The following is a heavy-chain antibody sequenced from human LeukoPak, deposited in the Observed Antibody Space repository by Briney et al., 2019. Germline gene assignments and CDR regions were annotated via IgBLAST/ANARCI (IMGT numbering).Heavy chain of an antibody. CDR1: GGSFSGYY. V-gene: IGHV4-34*01. CDR3: ATHGIIDY. Sequence: PSETLSLTCAVYGGSFSGYYWSWIRQPPGKGLEWIGEINHSGSTNYNPSLKSRVTISVDTSKNQFSLKLSSVTAADTAVYYCATHGIIDYWGQGTLVTVSS. D-gene: IGHD3-16*01. J-gene: IGHJ4*02. CDR2: INHSGST.